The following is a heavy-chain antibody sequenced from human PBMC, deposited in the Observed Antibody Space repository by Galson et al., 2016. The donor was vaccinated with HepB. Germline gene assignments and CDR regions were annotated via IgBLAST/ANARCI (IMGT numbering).Heavy chain of an antibody. CDR1: GFNFSAYG. D-gene: IGHD3-10*01. CDR2: ISFDGSVK. Sequence: FLRLSCAASGFNFSAYGVHWVRQAPGKGLEWAAVISFDGSVKSYADSVKGRFSISRDESKNTVFLQMKTLRVEDTAVYYCARDRGGMGFGELGIADYWGQGTLVSVSA. J-gene: IGHJ4*02. V-gene: IGHV3-30*03. CDR3: ARDRGGMGFGELGIADY.